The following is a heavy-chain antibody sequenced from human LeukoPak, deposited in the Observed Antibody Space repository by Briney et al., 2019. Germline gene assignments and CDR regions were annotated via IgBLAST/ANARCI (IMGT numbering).Heavy chain of an antibody. J-gene: IGHJ4*02. D-gene: IGHD6-13*01. Sequence: GGSLRLSCAASGFTFSSYWMSWVHQAPGKGLEWVANIKQDGSEEYYVDSVKGRFTISRDNAKNSLYLQMNSLRAEDTAVYYCARSSWQQLSWWPFDYWGQGTLVTVSS. CDR3: ARSSWQQLSWWPFDY. CDR1: GFTFSSYW. CDR2: IKQDGSEE. V-gene: IGHV3-7*01.